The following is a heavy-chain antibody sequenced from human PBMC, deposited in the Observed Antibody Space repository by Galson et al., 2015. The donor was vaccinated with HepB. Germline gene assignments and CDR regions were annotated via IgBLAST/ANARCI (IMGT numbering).Heavy chain of an antibody. V-gene: IGHV6-1*01. CDR1: GDSVSSNSAA. Sequence: CAISGDSVSSNSAAWNWIRQSPSRGLEWLGRTYYRSKWYNDYAVSVKSRITINPDTSKNQFSLQLNSVTPEDTAVYYCARASLGEYWGPVVPAAIRRYFDYWGQGTLVTVSS. J-gene: IGHJ4*03. CDR3: ARASLGEYWGPVVPAAIRRYFDY. D-gene: IGHD2-2*02. CDR2: TYYRSKWYN.